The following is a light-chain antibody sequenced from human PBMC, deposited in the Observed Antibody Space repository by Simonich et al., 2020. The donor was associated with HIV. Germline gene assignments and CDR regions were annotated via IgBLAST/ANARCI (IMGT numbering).Light chain of an antibody. CDR1: QSLLYISNNKNY. Sequence: DIVMTQSPDSLAVSLGERATINCKSSQSLLYISNNKNYLAWYQQKPGQPPKLLIYWAATRESGVPDRFSGSGSGTDFTLTISSLQAEDVAVYYCQQYYSTPYTFGQGTKLEIK. CDR3: QQYYSTPYT. V-gene: IGKV4-1*01. J-gene: IGKJ2*01. CDR2: WAA.